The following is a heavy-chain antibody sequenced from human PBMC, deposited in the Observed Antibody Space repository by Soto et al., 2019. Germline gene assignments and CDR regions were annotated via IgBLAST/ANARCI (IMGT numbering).Heavy chain of an antibody. CDR1: GFPFRGYA. Sequence: DVQLLESGGGLVQPGGSLRLSCAASGFPFRGYALSWVPQAPGKGLEWASGISGSGISTHYADSVKGRFTVSRDNSKNTLYLQMNSLRAEDTAVYNCAKEPVGPDWYFDLWGRGTLVTVSS. V-gene: IGHV3-23*01. CDR3: AKEPVGPDWYFDL. J-gene: IGHJ2*01. CDR2: ISGSGIST.